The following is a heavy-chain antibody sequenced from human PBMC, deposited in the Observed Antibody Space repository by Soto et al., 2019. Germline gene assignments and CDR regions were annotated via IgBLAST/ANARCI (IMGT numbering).Heavy chain of an antibody. CDR1: GYSFSNSR. CDR2: IYPSDSDI. Sequence: GASQEISYQRSGYSFSNSRSGVVHQKPGKGLEWTGIIYPSDSDIRYSPSFQGQVTISADKSISTAYLQWSSLKASDTAMYYCARTESGYSYGFADVWGQGTAVTVS. D-gene: IGHD5-18*01. J-gene: IGHJ6*02. V-gene: IGHV5-51*07. CDR3: ARTESGYSYGFADV.